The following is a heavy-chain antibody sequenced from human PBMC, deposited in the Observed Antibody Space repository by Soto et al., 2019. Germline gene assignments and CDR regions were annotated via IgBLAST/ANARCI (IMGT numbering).Heavy chain of an antibody. CDR1: GFTSTRYS. D-gene: IGHD3-10*01. CDR3: ARESGDLASNFDY. J-gene: IGHJ4*02. Sequence: PGGSLRLSCAASGFTSTRYSMNWVRQAPGKGLEWVSSISSTTNYIYYADSMKGRFTVSRDNAKNSVYLEMNSLSAEDTAVYYCARESGDLASNFDYWGQGTLVTVSS. V-gene: IGHV3-21*01. CDR2: ISSTTNYI.